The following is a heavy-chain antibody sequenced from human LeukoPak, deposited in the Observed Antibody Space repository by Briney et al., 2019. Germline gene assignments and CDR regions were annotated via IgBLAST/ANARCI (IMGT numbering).Heavy chain of an antibody. CDR1: GDSINSGDYY. Sequence: PSETLSLTCTVSGDSINSGDYYWSWIRQPLGNGLEWIGYIYYSGSTYYNPSLKSRVTISVDTSKNQFSLKLSSVTAADTAVYYCARDNGYGQLDSWGQGTLVTVSS. CDR2: IYYSGST. V-gene: IGHV4-30-4*01. J-gene: IGHJ4*02. D-gene: IGHD2-15*01. CDR3: ARDNGYGQLDS.